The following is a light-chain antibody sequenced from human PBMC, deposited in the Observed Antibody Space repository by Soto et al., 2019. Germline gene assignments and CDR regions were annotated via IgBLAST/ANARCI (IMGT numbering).Light chain of an antibody. CDR2: GAY. J-gene: IGKJ4*01. V-gene: IGKV3-20*01. CDR1: QSVSSSC. Sequence: TVYTQSPGKIAMSPLGSANRSCRASQSVSSSCLAWYQQTPGQAPRLLSYGAYSRATGIPDRFSGSGSGTDFTLTIRRLEPEDFAVYFCQKYDDWLRLTCGGGTKVDIK. CDR3: QKYDDWLRLT.